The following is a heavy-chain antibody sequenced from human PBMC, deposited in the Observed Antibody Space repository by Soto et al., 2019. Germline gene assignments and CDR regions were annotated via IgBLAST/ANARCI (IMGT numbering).Heavy chain of an antibody. CDR2: INHSGST. Sequence: QVQLQQWGAGLLKPSETLSLTCAVYGGSFSGYYWSWIRQPPGKGLEWIGEINHSGSTNYNPSLKSPVTISVGTSKNHFSLKLSSVAAADTAVYYCARGKREQGLVRLYNWFDPWGQGTLVTVSS. D-gene: IGHD6-19*01. CDR3: ARGKREQGLVRLYNWFDP. J-gene: IGHJ5*02. V-gene: IGHV4-34*01. CDR1: GGSFSGYY.